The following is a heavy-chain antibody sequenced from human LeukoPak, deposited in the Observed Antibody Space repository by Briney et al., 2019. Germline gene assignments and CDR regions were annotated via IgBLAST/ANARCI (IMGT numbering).Heavy chain of an antibody. J-gene: IGHJ4*02. CDR1: GFTFSNYA. D-gene: IGHD3-22*01. CDR2: ISGSGGST. Sequence: GGSLTLSCGASGFTFSNYAMSWVRQAPGKGLEWVSSISGSGGSTDYADSVKGRFTMSRDNSRNTLYVQMNSLRAEDTAVYYCAKTDSSGYYYTHFNYWGQGTLVTVSS. V-gene: IGHV3-23*01. CDR3: AKTDSSGYYYTHFNY.